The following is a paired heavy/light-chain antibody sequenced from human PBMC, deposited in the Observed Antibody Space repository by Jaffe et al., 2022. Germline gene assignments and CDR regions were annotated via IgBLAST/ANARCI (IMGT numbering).Heavy chain of an antibody. J-gene: IGHJ4*02. Sequence: QVQLVQSGAEVKKPGSSVKVSCKASGGTFSSYAISWVRQAPGQGLEWMGGIIPIFGTANYAQKFQGRVTITADESTSTAYMELSSLRSEDTAVYYCEAGGFYDILTAHSPSGLHYWGQGTLVTVSS. V-gene: IGHV1-69*01. CDR3: EAGGFYDILTAHSPSGLHY. CDR1: GGTFSSYA. D-gene: IGHD3-9*01. CDR2: IIPIFGTA.
Light chain of an antibody. CDR2: DVS. CDR1: SSDVGGYNY. J-gene: IGLJ3*02. CDR3: SSYTSSSTLEGV. V-gene: IGLV2-14*03. Sequence: QSALTQPASVSGSPGQSITISCTGTSSDVGGYNYVSWYQQHPGKAPKLMIYDVSNRPSGVSNRFSGSKSGNTASLTISGLQAEDEADYYCSSYTSSSTLEGVFGGGTKLTVL.